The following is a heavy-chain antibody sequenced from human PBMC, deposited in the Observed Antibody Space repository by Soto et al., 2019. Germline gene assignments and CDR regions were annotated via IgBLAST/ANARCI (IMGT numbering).Heavy chain of an antibody. CDR1: GGSISSSSYY. J-gene: IGHJ4*02. D-gene: IGHD3-22*01. Sequence: PSETLSLTCTVSGGSISSSSYYWGWIRQPPGKGLEWIGSIYYSGSTYYNPSLKSRVTISVDTSKNQFSLKLSSVTAADTAVYYCARLRDYYDSSGYYPHLFDYWGQGTLVTVSS. CDR3: ARLRDYYDSSGYYPHLFDY. CDR2: IYYSGST. V-gene: IGHV4-39*01.